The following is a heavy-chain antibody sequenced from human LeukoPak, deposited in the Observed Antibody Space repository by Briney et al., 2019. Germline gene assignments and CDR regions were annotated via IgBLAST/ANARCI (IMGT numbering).Heavy chain of an antibody. CDR2: ISSSSSYI. V-gene: IGHV3-21*01. J-gene: IGHJ3*02. D-gene: IGHD2-2*02. CDR1: GFTFSMYA. CDR3: AREYRQPYAFDI. Sequence: GGSLRLSCAVSGFTFSMYAMAWVRQAPGKGLEWVSSISSSSSYIYYADSVKGRFTISRDNSKNTLYLQMNSLRAEDTAVYYCAREYRQPYAFDIWGQGTMVTVSS.